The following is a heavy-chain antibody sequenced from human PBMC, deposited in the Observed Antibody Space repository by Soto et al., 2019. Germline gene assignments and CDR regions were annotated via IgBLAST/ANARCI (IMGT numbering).Heavy chain of an antibody. D-gene: IGHD6-13*01. V-gene: IGHV4-61*01. CDR3: ARSLAGIAAAGFDY. J-gene: IGHJ4*02. Sequence: SETLSLTCTVSGGSVSSGSYYWSWIRQPPGKGLEWIGYIYYSGSTNYNPSLKSRVTISVDTSKNQFSLKLSSVTAADTAVYYCARSLAGIAAAGFDYWGQGTLVTVSS. CDR2: IYYSGST. CDR1: GGSVSSGSYY.